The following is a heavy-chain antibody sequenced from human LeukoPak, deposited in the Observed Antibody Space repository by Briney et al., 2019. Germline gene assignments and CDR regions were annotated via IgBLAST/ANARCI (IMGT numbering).Heavy chain of an antibody. D-gene: IGHD4-17*01. CDR3: AKDTTTTTRPWFDP. V-gene: IGHV3-23*01. Sequence: GGSLRLSCAASGFTFSTNWMHWVRQAPGKGLVWVSTISGSGVSTYYADSVKGRFNTSRENSKNTLYLQMKSMTAEDTAVYYCAKDTTTTTRPWFDPWSQGTLVTVSS. CDR1: GFTFSTNW. CDR2: ISGSGVST. J-gene: IGHJ5*02.